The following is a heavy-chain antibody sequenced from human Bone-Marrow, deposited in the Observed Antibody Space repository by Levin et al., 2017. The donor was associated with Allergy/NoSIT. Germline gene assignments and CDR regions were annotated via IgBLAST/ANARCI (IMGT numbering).Heavy chain of an antibody. Sequence: MSSETLSLTCTVSGGSISSYYWSWIRQPPGKGLEWIGYIYYSGSTNYNPSLKSRVTISVDTSKNQFSLKLSSVTAADTAVYYCAREKRLRFVDPFDAFDIWGQGTMVTVSS. J-gene: IGHJ3*02. CDR1: GGSISSYY. CDR3: AREKRLRFVDPFDAFDI. V-gene: IGHV4-59*01. CDR2: IYYSGST. D-gene: IGHD3-3*01.